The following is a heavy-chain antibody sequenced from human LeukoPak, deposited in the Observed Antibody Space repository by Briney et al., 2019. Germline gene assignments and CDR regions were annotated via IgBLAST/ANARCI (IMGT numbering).Heavy chain of an antibody. J-gene: IGHJ4*02. V-gene: IGHV3-74*01. CDR3: ARGPMAIFDY. Sequence: GGSLRLSCAASGFTFSNFWMHWVRQAPGKGLVWVALIYGDGSFTRYADSVKGQFTISRDNAKNSLYLQMNSLRAEDTAVYYCARGPMAIFDYWGQGTLVTVSS. CDR2: IYGDGSFT. CDR1: GFTFSNFW. D-gene: IGHD5-24*01.